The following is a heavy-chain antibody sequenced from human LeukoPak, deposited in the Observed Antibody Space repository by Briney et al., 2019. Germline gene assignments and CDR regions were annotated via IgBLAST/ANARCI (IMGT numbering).Heavy chain of an antibody. Sequence: GGSLRLSCAASGFTFSSYAMSWVRQATGKGLEWVSAISGSGGSTYYADSVKGRFTISRDNSKNTLYLQMNSLRAEDTAVYYCAKDPSGRLYGMDVWGQGTMVTVSS. D-gene: IGHD1-26*01. CDR1: GFTFSSYA. CDR3: AKDPSGRLYGMDV. V-gene: IGHV3-23*01. CDR2: ISGSGGST. J-gene: IGHJ6*02.